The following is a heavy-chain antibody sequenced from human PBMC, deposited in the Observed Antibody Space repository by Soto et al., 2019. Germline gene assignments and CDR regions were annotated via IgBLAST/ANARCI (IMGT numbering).Heavy chain of an antibody. CDR2: IYHSGRT. Sequence: SETLSLACNVSGYSISGGYYWGWIRQPPGKGLEWIGSIYHSGRTYYNPPLKSRITISVDTSRNQFSLKLSSVTAADTAVYYCATHQYSAGWWGPVGFDYWGQGALVT. V-gene: IGHV4-38-2*02. D-gene: IGHD6-19*01. CDR1: GYSISGGYY. J-gene: IGHJ4*02. CDR3: ATHQYSAGWWGPVGFDY.